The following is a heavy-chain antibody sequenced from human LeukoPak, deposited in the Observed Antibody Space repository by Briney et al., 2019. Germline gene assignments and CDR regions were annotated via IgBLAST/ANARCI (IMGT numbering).Heavy chain of an antibody. D-gene: IGHD3-9*01. CDR2: TYYRSKWSS. J-gene: IGHJ4*02. V-gene: IGHV6-1*01. Sequence: SQTLSLTCAISGDSVSSKSAAWNWIRQSPSRGLEWLGRTYYRSKWSSGYAESVKSRITINPDTSKNQFSLKLSSVTAADTAVYYCAKTYYDILTGYRPFDYWGQGTLVTVSS. CDR1: GDSVSSKSAA. CDR3: AKTYYDILTGYRPFDY.